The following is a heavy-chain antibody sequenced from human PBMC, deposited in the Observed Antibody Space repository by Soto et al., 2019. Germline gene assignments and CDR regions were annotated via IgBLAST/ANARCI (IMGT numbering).Heavy chain of an antibody. CDR1: GYSFTSYW. Sequence: PGESLKISYKGSGYSFTSYWFSWVRQMPGKGLEWMGRIDPSDSYTNYSPSFQGHVTISADKSISTAYLQWSSLKASDTAMYYCARRAHLNYYYYGMDVWGQGTTVTVSS. CDR3: ARRAHLNYYYYGMDV. CDR2: IDPSDSYT. V-gene: IGHV5-10-1*01. J-gene: IGHJ6*02.